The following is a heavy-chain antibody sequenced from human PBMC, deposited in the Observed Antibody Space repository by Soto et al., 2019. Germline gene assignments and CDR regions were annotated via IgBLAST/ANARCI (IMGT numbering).Heavy chain of an antibody. V-gene: IGHV4-59*01. D-gene: IGHD3-22*01. J-gene: IGHJ6*02. CDR1: GGSISSSA. CDR2: IFYTGST. Sequence: SETLALTCTVSGGSISSSAWNWIRQAPGKRLEWIGCIFYTGSTNFNTSLESRVAMSLDTSKNQFSLRLSSVTAADTAVYYCARDYYDRSGPGYYYYGMDVWGQGTTVTVSS. CDR3: ARDYYDRSGPGYYYYGMDV.